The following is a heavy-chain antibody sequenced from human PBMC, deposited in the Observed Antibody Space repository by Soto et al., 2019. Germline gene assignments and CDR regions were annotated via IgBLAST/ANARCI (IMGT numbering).Heavy chain of an antibody. J-gene: IGHJ4*02. CDR2: IYYSGST. V-gene: IGHV4-59*01. Sequence: SETLSLTCTVSGDSMNSYYWSWIRQPPGKGLEWIGYIYYSGSTNYYPSLKSRVTISVDTSKNQFSLKLSSVTAADTAVYYCARVNGDYGLGYHDYWGQGTLVTVSS. CDR1: GDSMNSYY. CDR3: ARVNGDYGLGYHDY. D-gene: IGHD4-17*01.